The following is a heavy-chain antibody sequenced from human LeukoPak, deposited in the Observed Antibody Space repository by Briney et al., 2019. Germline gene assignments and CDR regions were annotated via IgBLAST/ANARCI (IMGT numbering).Heavy chain of an antibody. V-gene: IGHV3-30*04. Sequence: GGSLRLSCAASGFTFSSYAMHWVRQAPGKGLEWVAVISYDGSNKYYADSVKGRFTISRDNSKNTLYLQMNSLRAEDTAVYYCAREATLEGAFDIWGQGTMVTVSS. CDR3: AREATLEGAFDI. CDR1: GFTFSSYA. CDR2: ISYDGSNK. J-gene: IGHJ3*02.